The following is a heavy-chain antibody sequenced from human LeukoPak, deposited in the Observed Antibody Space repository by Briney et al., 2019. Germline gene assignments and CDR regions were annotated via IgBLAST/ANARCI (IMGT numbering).Heavy chain of an antibody. V-gene: IGHV4-59*08. CDR2: IYYSGTT. J-gene: IGHJ4*02. D-gene: IGHD3-3*02. CDR1: GDSIRSYY. CDR3: ARHLRSFPDC. Sequence: SETLSLTCTASGDSIRSYYWSWIRQPPGKGLEWLGYIYYSGTTNYNPSLKSRLTMSLDTSKKQLSLRLTSVTAADTAVYYCARHLRSFPDCWGQGTLVTVSS.